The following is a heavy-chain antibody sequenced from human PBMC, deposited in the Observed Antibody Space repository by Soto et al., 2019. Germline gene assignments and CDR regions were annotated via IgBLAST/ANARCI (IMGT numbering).Heavy chain of an antibody. V-gene: IGHV3-64D*08. CDR2: ITSNGGST. D-gene: IGHD1-1*01. CDR1: GFNFNAYA. J-gene: IGHJ4*02. Sequence: PGGSLRLSCLASGFNFNAYAMHWVRQAPNKGLEYVSAITSNGGSTYYADSVEGRFTISRDNSKNTLYLQMSGLRVEDTAVYYCAQDWTSRKRVFDSRGQRSSVTVS. CDR3: AQDWTSRKRVFDS.